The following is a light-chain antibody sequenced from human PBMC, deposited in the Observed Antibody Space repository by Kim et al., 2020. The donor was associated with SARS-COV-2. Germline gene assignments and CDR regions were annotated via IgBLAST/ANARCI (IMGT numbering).Light chain of an antibody. CDR1: SLRSYY. V-gene: IGLV3-19*01. CDR3: GSRDTSGDQWM. Sequence: LGQTVTIPCQGDSLRSYYASWYQQKPGQAPVLIVYGKNSRPSGIPDRFSGSFSGNTASLTITGAQAADEADYFCGSRDTSGDQWMFGGGTQLTVL. CDR2: GKN. J-gene: IGLJ3*02.